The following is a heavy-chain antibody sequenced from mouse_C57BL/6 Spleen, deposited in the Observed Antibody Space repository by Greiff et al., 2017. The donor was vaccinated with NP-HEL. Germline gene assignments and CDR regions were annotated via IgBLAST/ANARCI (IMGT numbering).Heavy chain of an antibody. J-gene: IGHJ4*01. CDR3: TKGYYYGSSWAMDY. CDR2: IDPETGGT. Sequence: QVQLQQSGAELVRPGASVTLSCKASGYTFTDYEMHWVKQTPVHGLEWIGAIDPETGGTAYNQKFKGKAILTADKSSSTAYMELRSLTSADSAVYYCTKGYYYGSSWAMDYWGQGTSVTVSS. CDR1: GYTFTDYE. V-gene: IGHV1-15*01. D-gene: IGHD1-1*01.